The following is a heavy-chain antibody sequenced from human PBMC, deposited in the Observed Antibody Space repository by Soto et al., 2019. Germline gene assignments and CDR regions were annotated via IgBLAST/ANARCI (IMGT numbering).Heavy chain of an antibody. CDR3: ARDPGYSSGHTGYFDY. CDR2: IIPILGIA. V-gene: IGHV1-69*08. J-gene: IGHJ4*02. Sequence: QVQLVQSGAEVKKPGSSVKVSCKASGGTFSSYTISWVRQAPGQGLEWMGRIIPILGIANYAQKFQGRVTITADKSTSTAYMELSSLRSEDTAVYYCARDPGYSSGHTGYFDYWGQGTLVTVSS. CDR1: GGTFSSYT. D-gene: IGHD6-19*01.